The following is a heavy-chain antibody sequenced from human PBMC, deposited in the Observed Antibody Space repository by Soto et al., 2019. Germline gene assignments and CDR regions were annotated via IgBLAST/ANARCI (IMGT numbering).Heavy chain of an antibody. D-gene: IGHD6-6*01. J-gene: IGHJ6*02. CDR2: IAYDGRNK. CDR1: GFTFSSYA. V-gene: IGHV3-30-3*01. Sequence: PGGSLRLSCAASGFTFSSYAMHWVRQAPGKGLEWVAVIAYDGRNKYYADSVKGRFTISRDNSKNTLYLQMNSLRAEDTAVYYCARAQYSSSSFYYYYYGMDVWGQGTTVTVSS. CDR3: ARAQYSSSSFYYYYYGMDV.